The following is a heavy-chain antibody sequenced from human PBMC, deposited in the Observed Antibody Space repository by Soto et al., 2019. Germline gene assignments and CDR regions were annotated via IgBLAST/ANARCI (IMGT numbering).Heavy chain of an antibody. Sequence: SGPTLVNPTHTLTLTCTFSGFSLSASGMCVSWIRQPPGKALEWLALIDWDDDKYYSTSLKTRLTISKDTSKNQVVLTMTNMDPVDTATYYCARASVTYYYDSSGYYLDYWGQGTLVTVSS. J-gene: IGHJ4*02. CDR1: GFSLSASGMC. D-gene: IGHD3-22*01. CDR3: ARASVTYYYDSSGYYLDY. CDR2: IDWDDDK. V-gene: IGHV2-70*01.